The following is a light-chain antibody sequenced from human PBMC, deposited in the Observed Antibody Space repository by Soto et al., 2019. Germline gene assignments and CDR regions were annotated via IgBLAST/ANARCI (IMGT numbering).Light chain of an antibody. CDR2: KAS. CDR1: QSINRW. V-gene: IGKV1-5*03. Sequence: DIQMTQSPSTLSASVGDRVPITCRASQSINRWLAWYQQKPGKAPKLLIYKASTLESGVPSRLSGGGIGTEFTLTISSMQPNDYATYYCQQYTTYWTFGQGTKVDIK. CDR3: QQYTTYWT. J-gene: IGKJ1*01.